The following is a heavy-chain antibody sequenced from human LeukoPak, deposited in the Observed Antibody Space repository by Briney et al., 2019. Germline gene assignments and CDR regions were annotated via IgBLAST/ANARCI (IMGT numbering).Heavy chain of an antibody. Sequence: GGSLRLSCAAAGFTFTSHAMSWVRQAPGKGLEWVSAVSGSGDSTYYADSVKGRFTISRDNSKNTLYLQMNSLRAEDTAVYYCAKDNPGELHWGQGTLVTVSS. V-gene: IGHV3-23*01. D-gene: IGHD1-7*01. J-gene: IGHJ4*02. CDR3: AKDNPGELH. CDR1: GFTFTSHA. CDR2: VSGSGDST.